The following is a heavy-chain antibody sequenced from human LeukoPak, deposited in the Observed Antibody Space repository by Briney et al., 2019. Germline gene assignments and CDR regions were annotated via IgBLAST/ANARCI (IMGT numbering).Heavy chain of an antibody. D-gene: IGHD5-18*01. CDR3: AKGDSYDSQTPFDY. CDR1: GFTFSSHS. Sequence: GGSPRLSCAASGFTFSSHSMSWVRQAPGKGLEWVSAISSGGGTTNYADSVKGRFTISRDNSKNTVCLQMNSLRAEDTAVYYCAKGDSYDSQTPFDYRGQGTLVTVSS. V-gene: IGHV3-23*01. J-gene: IGHJ4*02. CDR2: ISSGGGTT.